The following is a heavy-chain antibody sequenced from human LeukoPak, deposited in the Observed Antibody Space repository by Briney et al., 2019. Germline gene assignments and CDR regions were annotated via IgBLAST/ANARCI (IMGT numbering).Heavy chain of an antibody. V-gene: IGHV3-74*01. Sequence: PGGSLRLSCAASGFTFSSYWMHWVRQAPGKGLVWVSRINSDGSSTSYADSVKGRFTISRDNAKNTLYLQMNSLRAEDTAVYYCARDQAIFGTHYYYYYMDVWGKGTTVTVSS. D-gene: IGHD3-3*01. J-gene: IGHJ6*03. CDR3: ARDQAIFGTHYYYYYMDV. CDR1: GFTFSSYW. CDR2: INSDGSST.